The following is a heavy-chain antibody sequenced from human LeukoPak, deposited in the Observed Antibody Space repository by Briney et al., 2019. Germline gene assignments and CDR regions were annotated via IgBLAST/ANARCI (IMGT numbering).Heavy chain of an antibody. J-gene: IGHJ4*02. CDR2: IDPSDSYT. V-gene: IGHV5-10-1*01. CDR1: GYSFSSYW. Sequence: GESLKIPCKGSGYSFSSYWISWVRQMPGKGLEWMGSIDPSDSYTNCSPSFQGHVTNSTDKSISTAYLQWSSLRASDTAMYYCARNRYYYDFSGYYVDYWGQGTLVTVSS. D-gene: IGHD3-22*01. CDR3: ARNRYYYDFSGYYVDY.